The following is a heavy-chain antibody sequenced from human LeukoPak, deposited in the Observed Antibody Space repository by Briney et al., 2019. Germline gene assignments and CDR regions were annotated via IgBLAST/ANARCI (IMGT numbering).Heavy chain of an antibody. J-gene: IGHJ4*02. V-gene: IGHV4-61*01. CDR1: GFSVTTDSYC. CDR2: DYCGGNT. Sequence: SETLSLTCTVSGFSVTTDSYCWDWIRQPPGKGLEWIGYDYCGGNTNYDPSLKRRVTISVDTSKNQFSLKVNSVTAADTGVYYCASKSTDHGELRFDYWGQGTLVTVSS. D-gene: IGHD4-17*01. CDR3: ASKSTDHGELRFDY.